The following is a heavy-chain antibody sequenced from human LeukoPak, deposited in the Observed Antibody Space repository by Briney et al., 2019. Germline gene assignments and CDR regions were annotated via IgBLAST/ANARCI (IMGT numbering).Heavy chain of an antibody. V-gene: IGHV4-39*01. CDR2: IYYSGST. D-gene: IGHD2-2*03. CDR3: ASQTATLNELGYCSSTSCLDY. Sequence: SSETLSLTCTVTGGSISSSSYYWVWIRQPPGKGLEWIGSIYYSGSTYYNPSLKSRVTISVDTSKNQFSLKVNSVTAADTAVYYCASQTATLNELGYCSSTSCLDYWGQGTLVTVSS. CDR1: GGSISSSSYY. J-gene: IGHJ4*02.